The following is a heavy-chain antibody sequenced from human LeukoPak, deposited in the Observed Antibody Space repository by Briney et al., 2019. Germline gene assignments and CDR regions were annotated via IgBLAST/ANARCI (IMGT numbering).Heavy chain of an antibody. V-gene: IGHV4-59*01. D-gene: IGHD3-10*01. CDR2: IYYSGST. CDR1: GGSISSYY. J-gene: IGHJ5*02. Sequence: SETLSLTCSVSGGSISSYYWSWIRQPPGRGLEWIGYIYYSGSTIYNPSLKSRVTISVDTSKNQFSLKLSSVTAVDTAVYYCASLWFGELPHWFDPWGQGTLVTVSS. CDR3: ASLWFGELPHWFDP.